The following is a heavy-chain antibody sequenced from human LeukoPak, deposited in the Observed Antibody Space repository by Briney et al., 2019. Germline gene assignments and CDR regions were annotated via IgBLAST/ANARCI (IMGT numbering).Heavy chain of an antibody. CDR2: ITGRAGTT. J-gene: IGHJ5*02. D-gene: IGHD3-22*01. Sequence: GGSLRLSCTPSGFTFSSYAMNWVRQARGEGREWVSAITGRAGTTFDADCVKARFPISRDNSKNTLYLEMNSLRGGDTAVYYCARGSGASYYDSSPQTSSGQGNLVTASP. CDR3: ARGSGASYYDSSPQTS. V-gene: IGHV3-23*01. CDR1: GFTFSSYA.